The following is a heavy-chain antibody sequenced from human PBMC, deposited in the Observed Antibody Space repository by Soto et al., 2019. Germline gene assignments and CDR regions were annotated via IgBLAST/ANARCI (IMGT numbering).Heavy chain of an antibody. CDR3: ARVQEGKYYYDGSGYYWGYYYFDY. CDR2: IHYNGNT. CDR1: GDSISAYS. Sequence: SETLSLTCTVSGDSISAYSWSWVRQPPGKGLEWIGNIHYNGNTKYNPSLKSRVTMSVDTSKNQFSLKLSSVTAADTAVYYCARVQEGKYYYDGSGYYWGYYYFDYWGQGTLVTVSS. D-gene: IGHD3-22*01. J-gene: IGHJ4*02. V-gene: IGHV4-59*08.